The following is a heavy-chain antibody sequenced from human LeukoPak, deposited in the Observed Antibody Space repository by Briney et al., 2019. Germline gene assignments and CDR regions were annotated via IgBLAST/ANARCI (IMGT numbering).Heavy chain of an antibody. V-gene: IGHV3-21*01. CDR1: GFTFSSYS. Sequence: KTGGSLRLSCAASGFTFSSYSMNWVRQAPGMGLEWVSSISSSSSYIYYADSVKGRFTISRDNAKNSLYLQMNSLRAEDTAVYYCARTQLHDYGDYWGQGTLVTVSS. J-gene: IGHJ4*02. CDR2: ISSSSSYI. CDR3: ARTQLHDYGDY. D-gene: IGHD6-6*01.